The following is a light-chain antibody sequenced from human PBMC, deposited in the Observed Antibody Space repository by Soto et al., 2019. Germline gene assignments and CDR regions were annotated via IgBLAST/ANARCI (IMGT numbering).Light chain of an antibody. J-gene: IGKJ5*01. Sequence: EIVLTQSPATLSLSPGERATLSCRASQSVSSYLAWYHQRPGQAPRLLIYGASNRATGIPARFSGSGSGTDFTLTISSLEAEDFAVYYCQQRTDWPITFGQGTRLEIK. CDR1: QSVSSY. V-gene: IGKV3-11*01. CDR3: QQRTDWPIT. CDR2: GAS.